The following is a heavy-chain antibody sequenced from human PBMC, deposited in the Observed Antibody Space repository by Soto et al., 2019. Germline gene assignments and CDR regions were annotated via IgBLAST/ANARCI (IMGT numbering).Heavy chain of an antibody. CDR2: FDPEHGKT. J-gene: IGHJ2*01. CDR1: GYILTDLS. V-gene: IGHV1-24*01. D-gene: IGHD1-1*01. Sequence: ASVKVSCKVSGYILTDLSIHWVRQAPGKGLEWMGGFDPEHGKTIYAQKFQGRVAMTEDTSTYTAYMEVNSLRSEDTAVYYCARTKAFTREISYFDLWGRGTLVTVSS. CDR3: ARTKAFTREISYFDL.